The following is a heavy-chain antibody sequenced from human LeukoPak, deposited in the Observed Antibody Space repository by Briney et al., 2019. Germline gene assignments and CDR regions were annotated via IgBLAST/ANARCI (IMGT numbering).Heavy chain of an antibody. V-gene: IGHV3-21*01. CDR2: ISSSSSYI. CDR3: ARSPPYGGNRYPY. CDR1: GFTFSSYS. Sequence: PGGSLRLSCAASGFTFSSYSMNWVRQAPGKGLEWVSSISSSSSYIYYADSVKGRFTISRDNAKNSLYLQMNSLRAEDTAVYYCARSPPYGGNRYPYWGQGTLVTVSS. J-gene: IGHJ4*02. D-gene: IGHD4-23*01.